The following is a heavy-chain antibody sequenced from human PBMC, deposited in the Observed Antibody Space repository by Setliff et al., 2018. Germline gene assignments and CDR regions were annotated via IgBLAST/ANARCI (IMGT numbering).Heavy chain of an antibody. V-gene: IGHV3-15*01. CDR2: IKSKTDGGTT. CDR1: GFTFSNAW. D-gene: IGHD6-13*01. Sequence: GGSLRLSCAASGFTFSNAWMSWVRQAPGKGLEWVGRIKSKTDGGTTDYAAPVKGRFTISRDDSKNTLYLQMNNLKTEDTAVYYCTTAPLAAASTCWGQGTLVTVSS. J-gene: IGHJ4*02. CDR3: TTAPLAAASTC.